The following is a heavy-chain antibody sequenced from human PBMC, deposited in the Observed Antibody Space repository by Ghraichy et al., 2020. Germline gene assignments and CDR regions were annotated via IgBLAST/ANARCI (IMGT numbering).Heavy chain of an antibody. CDR2: IWYDGSNK. Sequence: GESLNISCAASGFTFSNYGMHWVRQALGKGLEWVAVIWYDGSNKYHADSVMGRFTISRDNSKNTLYLQMDSLRAEDTAVYYCARGDVVVVARRLGMDVWGQGTTVTVSS. CDR3: ARGDVVVVARRLGMDV. J-gene: IGHJ6*02. D-gene: IGHD2-15*01. V-gene: IGHV3-33*01. CDR1: GFTFSNYG.